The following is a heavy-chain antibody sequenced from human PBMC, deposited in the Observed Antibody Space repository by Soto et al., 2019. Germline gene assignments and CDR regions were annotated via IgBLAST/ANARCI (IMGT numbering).Heavy chain of an antibody. J-gene: IGHJ6*02. CDR2: IYYSGST. CDR3: ARENLWFGELWSDYYYYGMDV. Sequence: SETLSLTCTVSGGSVSSGSYYWSWIRQPPGKGLEWIGYIYYSGSTNYNPSLKSRVTISVDTSKNQFSLKLSSVTAADTAVYYCARENLWFGELWSDYYYYGMDVWGQGTTVTVSS. CDR1: GGSVSSGSYY. V-gene: IGHV4-61*01. D-gene: IGHD3-10*01.